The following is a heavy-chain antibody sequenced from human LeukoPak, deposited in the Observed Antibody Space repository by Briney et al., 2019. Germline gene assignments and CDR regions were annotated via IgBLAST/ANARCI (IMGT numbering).Heavy chain of an antibody. J-gene: IGHJ4*02. D-gene: IGHD6-19*01. CDR1: GFTFSSYW. V-gene: IGHV3-7*05. Sequence: PGGSLRLSCAASGFTFSSYWMSWVRQAPGKGLEWVANIKQDGSEKYYVDSVKGRFTISRDNAKNSLYLQMNSLRAEDTAVYYCARDPSSGWYGSNYFGYWGQGTLVTVSS. CDR2: IKQDGSEK. CDR3: ARDPSSGWYGSNYFGY.